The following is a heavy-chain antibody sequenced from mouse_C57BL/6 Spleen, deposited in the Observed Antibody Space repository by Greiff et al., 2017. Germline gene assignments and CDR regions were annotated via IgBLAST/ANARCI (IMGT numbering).Heavy chain of an antibody. J-gene: IGHJ2*01. Sequence: QVQLQQPGTELVKPGASVKLSCKASGYTFTSYWMHWVKQRPGQGLEWIGNINPSNGGTNYNEKFKSKATLTVDKSSSTAYMQLSSLTSEDSAVSYCAGEGTDHYGNYVFDYWGQGTTLTVSS. V-gene: IGHV1-53*01. CDR2: INPSNGGT. D-gene: IGHD2-1*01. CDR3: AGEGTDHYGNYVFDY. CDR1: GYTFTSYW.